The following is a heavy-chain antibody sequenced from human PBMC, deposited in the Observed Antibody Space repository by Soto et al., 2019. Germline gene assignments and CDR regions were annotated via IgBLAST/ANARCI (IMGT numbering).Heavy chain of an antibody. CDR3: ARDPGYSYGYN. J-gene: IGHJ4*02. CDR1: GYTFTSYA. CDR2: INAGNGNT. V-gene: IGHV1-3*01. Sequence: GASVKVSCKASGYTFTSYAMHWGRQAPGQRLEWMGWINAGNGNTKYSQKFQGRVTITRDTSASTAYMELSSLRSEDTAVYYCARDPGYSYGYNWAQGTLVPVSS. D-gene: IGHD5-18*01.